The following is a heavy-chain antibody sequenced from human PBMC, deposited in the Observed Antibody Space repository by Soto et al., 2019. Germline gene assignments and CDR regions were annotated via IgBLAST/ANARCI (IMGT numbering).Heavy chain of an antibody. J-gene: IGHJ4*02. V-gene: IGHV4-30-4*01. D-gene: IGHD3-10*01. CDR2: IYYSGSP. CDR3: ARAQGSGFLVS. Sequence: QVQLQESGPGLVKPSQTLSLTCTVSGGSISSGDDYWSWIRQPPGKGLEWIGYIYYSGSPYYNPSLKSRVTIAVDTSKNQFSLKLSSVTAADTAVYYCARAQGSGFLVSWGQGTLVTVSS. CDR1: GGSISSGDDY.